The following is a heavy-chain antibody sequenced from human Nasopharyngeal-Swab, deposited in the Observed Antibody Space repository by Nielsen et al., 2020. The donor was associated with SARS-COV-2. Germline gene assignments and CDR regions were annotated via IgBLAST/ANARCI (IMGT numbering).Heavy chain of an antibody. J-gene: IGHJ5*02. Sequence: ASAKVSCKASGYTFTGYYMHWLRQAPGQGLEWMGRINPNSGGTNYAQKFQGRVTMTRDTSISTAYMELGRLRSDDTAVYYCARVLYSSGGWFDPWGQGTLVTVSS. CDR3: ARVLYSSGGWFDP. V-gene: IGHV1-2*06. CDR2: INPNSGGT. CDR1: GYTFTGYY. D-gene: IGHD6-19*01.